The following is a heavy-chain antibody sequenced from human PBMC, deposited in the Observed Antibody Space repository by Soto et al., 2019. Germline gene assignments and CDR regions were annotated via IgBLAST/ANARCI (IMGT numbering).Heavy chain of an antibody. CDR3: ATPKGFQQLVFDY. CDR1: GFTFSSYA. V-gene: IGHV3-23*01. D-gene: IGHD6-13*01. Sequence: GGSLRLSCAASGFTFSSYAMHWVRQAPGKGLEWVSAISGSGGSTYYADSVKGRFTISRDNSKNTLYLQMNSLRAEDTAVYYCATPKGFQQLVFDYWGQGTLVTVSS. CDR2: ISGSGGST. J-gene: IGHJ4*02.